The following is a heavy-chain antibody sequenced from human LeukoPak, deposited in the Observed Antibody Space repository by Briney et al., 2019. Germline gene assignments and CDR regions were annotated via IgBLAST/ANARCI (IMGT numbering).Heavy chain of an antibody. CDR3: ATDITYYYDSSGYYSNLFDY. J-gene: IGHJ4*02. D-gene: IGHD3-22*01. V-gene: IGHV1-24*01. CDR1: GYTLTELS. CDR2: FDPEDGET. Sequence: ASVKVSCRVSGYTLTELSMHWVRQAPGKGLEWMGGFDPEDGETIYAQKFQGRVTMTEDTSTDTAYMELSSLRSEDTAVYYCATDITYYYDSSGYYSNLFDYWGQGTLVTVSS.